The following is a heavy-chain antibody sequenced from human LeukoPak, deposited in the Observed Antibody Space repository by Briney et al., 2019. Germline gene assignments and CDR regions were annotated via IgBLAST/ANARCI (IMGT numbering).Heavy chain of an antibody. J-gene: IGHJ4*02. D-gene: IGHD6-13*01. CDR3: AKDRRDSSSWYYSPYFDY. CDR1: GFTFGSYG. Sequence: PGRSLRLSCAASGFTFGSYGMHWVRQAPGKGLEWVAAISYDGSNKYYADSVKGRFTISRDNSKNTLYLQMNSLRAEDTAVYYCAKDRRDSSSWYYSPYFDYWGQGTLVTVSS. CDR2: ISYDGSNK. V-gene: IGHV3-30*18.